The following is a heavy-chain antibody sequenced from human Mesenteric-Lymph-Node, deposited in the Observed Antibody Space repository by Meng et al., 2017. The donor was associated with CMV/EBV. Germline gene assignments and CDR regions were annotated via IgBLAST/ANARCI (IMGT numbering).Heavy chain of an antibody. J-gene: IGHJ5*02. CDR2: IKQDGSEK. V-gene: IGHV3-7*01. Sequence: GESLKISCAASGFTFSRYWISWVRQAPGKGLEWVANIKQDGSEKNYVDSMKGRFTISRDNAKDSVSLQTNSLTADDTAVYYCVRDDYGDYDNWFGPWGQGTLVTVSS. CDR3: VRDDYGDYDNWFGP. CDR1: GFTFSRYW. D-gene: IGHD4-17*01.